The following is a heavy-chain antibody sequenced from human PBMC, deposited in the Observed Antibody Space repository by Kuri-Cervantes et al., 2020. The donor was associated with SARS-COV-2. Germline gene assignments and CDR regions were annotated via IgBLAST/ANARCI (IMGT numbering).Heavy chain of an antibody. Sequence: GESLKISCAASGFTVSSNYMSWVRQAPGKGLEWVSAISGSGGSTYYADSVKGRFTISRDNSKNTLYLQMNSLRAEDTAVYYCAKETLGYCSSTSCLTNWFDPWGQGTLVTVSS. CDR2: ISGSGGST. J-gene: IGHJ5*02. CDR1: GFTVSSNY. D-gene: IGHD2-2*01. CDR3: AKETLGYCSSTSCLTNWFDP. V-gene: IGHV3-23*01.